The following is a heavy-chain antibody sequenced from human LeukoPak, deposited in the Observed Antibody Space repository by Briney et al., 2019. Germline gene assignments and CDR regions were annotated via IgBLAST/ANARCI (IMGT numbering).Heavy chain of an antibody. V-gene: IGHV4-59*01. Sequence: SETLSLTCTVSGGSISSFFWSWIRQPPGKGVEWIGSMHYSGDTKYNPSLKSRVSLSIDTSKQQFSLRLSSVTAADTAVYYCARDLELERNRWNYFESWGQGTLVSVSS. CDR3: ARDLELERNRWNYFES. D-gene: IGHD1-1*01. CDR1: GGSISSFF. CDR2: MHYSGDT. J-gene: IGHJ4*02.